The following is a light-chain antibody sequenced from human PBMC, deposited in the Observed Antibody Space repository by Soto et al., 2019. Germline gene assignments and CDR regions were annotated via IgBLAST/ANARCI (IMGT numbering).Light chain of an antibody. J-gene: IGLJ1*01. V-gene: IGLV2-14*01. CDR2: EVS. CDR1: SSDVGGYNY. CDR3: SSHTSSSTLEGV. Sequence: QSALTQPASVSGSPGQSITISCTGTSSDVGGYNYVSWYQQHPGKAPKLMMYEVSNRPSGVSNRFSGSKSGNTASLTISGLQAEDEGDYYCSSHTSSSTLEGVFGTGTKLTVL.